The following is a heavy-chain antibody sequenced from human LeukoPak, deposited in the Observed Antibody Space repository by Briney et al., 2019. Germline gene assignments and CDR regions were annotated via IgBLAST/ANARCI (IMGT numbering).Heavy chain of an antibody. J-gene: IGHJ4*02. CDR2: VHLSGRT. CDR3: AREVANSCFDC. CDR1: GGSISSTNW. Sequence: KPSGTLSLTCGVSGGSISSTNWWTWVRQPPGEGLEWIGEVHLSGRTNYNPSLESRVTMSVDMSENHISLKLTSVTAADTAVYYCAREVANSCFDCWGQGTLVAVSS. D-gene: IGHD2-15*01. V-gene: IGHV4-4*02.